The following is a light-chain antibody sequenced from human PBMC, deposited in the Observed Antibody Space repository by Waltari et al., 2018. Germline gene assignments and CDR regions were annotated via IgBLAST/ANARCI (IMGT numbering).Light chain of an antibody. CDR1: SGHSRNI. Sequence: QLVVTQSPSASAPLGASVKLTCTLSSGHSRNIVAWLQQRPEKGPRYLRKVNSDGSHIKGDDIPDRFSGSSSGAERYLTISSLQPDDEADYYCQTGGHGTWVFGGGTTLTVL. V-gene: IGLV4-69*01. J-gene: IGLJ3*02. CDR3: QTGGHGTWV. CDR2: VNSDGSH.